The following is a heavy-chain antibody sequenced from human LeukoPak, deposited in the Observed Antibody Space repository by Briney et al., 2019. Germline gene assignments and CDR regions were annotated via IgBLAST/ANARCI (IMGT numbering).Heavy chain of an antibody. V-gene: IGHV3-30*02. Sequence: GGSLRLSCAASGFTFSSYGMHWVRQAPGKGLEWVAFIRYDGSNKYYADSVKGRFTISRDNSKNTLYLQMNSLRAEDTAVYYCAKDCPGYSSSWYGIDAFDIWGQGTMVTVSS. CDR1: GFTFSSYG. J-gene: IGHJ3*02. CDR3: AKDCPGYSSSWYGIDAFDI. CDR2: IRYDGSNK. D-gene: IGHD6-13*01.